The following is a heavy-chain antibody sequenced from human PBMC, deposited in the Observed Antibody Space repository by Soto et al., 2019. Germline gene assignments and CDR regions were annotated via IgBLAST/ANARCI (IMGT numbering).Heavy chain of an antibody. D-gene: IGHD3-10*01. CDR2: IWYDGSNK. Sequence: SLRLSCAASGFTFSSYGMHWVRQAPGKGLEWVAVIWYDGSNKYYADSVKGRFTISRDNSKNTLYLQMNSLRAEDTAVYYCARNTYGSGSYPDYWGQGTLVTVSS. CDR3: ARNTYGSGSYPDY. J-gene: IGHJ4*02. CDR1: GFTFSSYG. V-gene: IGHV3-33*01.